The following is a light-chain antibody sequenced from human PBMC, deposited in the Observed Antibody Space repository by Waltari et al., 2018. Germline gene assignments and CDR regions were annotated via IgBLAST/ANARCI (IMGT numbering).Light chain of an antibody. CDR1: QSVLYSSTNKNY. CDR2: WSS. J-gene: IGKJ4*01. Sequence: DIVMNQSPDSLAVSLGATATIDCTSRQSVLYSSTNKNYLAWYQQKPGQPPKLLIYWSSTRESGVPDRFSGSGSGTAFTLTISSLQAEDVAVYYCQQYYTTPLTFGGGTKVEIK. V-gene: IGKV4-1*01. CDR3: QQYYTTPLT.